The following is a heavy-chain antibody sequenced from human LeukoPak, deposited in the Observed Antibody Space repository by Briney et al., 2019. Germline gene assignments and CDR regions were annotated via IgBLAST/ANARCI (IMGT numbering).Heavy chain of an antibody. CDR1: GYTSTSYD. CDR3: ATGRGSSGWQDAFDI. J-gene: IGHJ3*02. Sequence: ASVKVSCKASGYTSTSYDINWVRQATGQGLEWMGWMNPNSGNTGYAQKFQGRVTMTRNTSISTAYMELSSLRSEDTAVYYCATGRGSSGWQDAFDIWGQGTMVTVSS. CDR2: MNPNSGNT. D-gene: IGHD6-19*01. V-gene: IGHV1-8*01.